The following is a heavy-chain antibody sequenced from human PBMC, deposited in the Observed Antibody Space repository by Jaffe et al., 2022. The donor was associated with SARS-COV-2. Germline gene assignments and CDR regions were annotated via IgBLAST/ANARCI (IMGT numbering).Heavy chain of an antibody. CDR2: INPNSGGT. J-gene: IGHJ6*02. CDR1: GYTFTGYY. Sequence: QVQLVQSGAEVKKPGASVKVSCKASGYTFTGYYMHWVRQAPGQGLEWMGWINPNSGGTNYAQKFQGWVTMTRDTSISTAYMELSRLRSDDTAVYYCARHGYGHYYYYGMDVWGQGTTVTVSS. D-gene: IGHD3-10*01. CDR3: ARHGYGHYYYYGMDV. V-gene: IGHV1-2*04.